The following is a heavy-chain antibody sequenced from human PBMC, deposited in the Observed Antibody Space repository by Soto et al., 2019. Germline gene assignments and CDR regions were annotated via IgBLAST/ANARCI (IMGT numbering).Heavy chain of an antibody. CDR3: ARANSNYYYGMDV. CDR2: IWYDGSNK. V-gene: IGHV3-33*01. Sequence: GGSLRLSCAASGFTFSSYGMHWVRQAPGEGLEWVAVIWYDGSNKYYADSVKGRFTISRDNSKNTLYLQMNSLRAEDTAVYYCARANSNYYYGMDVWGQGTTVTVSS. CDR1: GFTFSSYG. D-gene: IGHD7-27*01. J-gene: IGHJ6*02.